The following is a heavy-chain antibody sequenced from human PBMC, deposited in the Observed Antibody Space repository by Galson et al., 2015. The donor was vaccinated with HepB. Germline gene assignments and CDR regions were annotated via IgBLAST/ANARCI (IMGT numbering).Heavy chain of an antibody. CDR2: IKEDGSEK. CDR1: GFTFSRNW. CDR3: ARERTYYYASSGYYHSTFDC. V-gene: IGHV3-7*03. J-gene: IGHJ4*02. Sequence: SLRLSCAASGFTFSRNWMSWVRQAPGKGLVWVANIKEDGSEKYYVDSVKGRFTISRDNARNSLYLQMSSLRAEDTAIYYCARERTYYYASSGYYHSTFDCWGQGTLVTVSS. D-gene: IGHD3-22*01.